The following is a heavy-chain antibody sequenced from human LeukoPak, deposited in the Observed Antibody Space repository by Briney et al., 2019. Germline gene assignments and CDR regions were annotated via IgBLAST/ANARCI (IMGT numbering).Heavy chain of an antibody. Sequence: SETLSLTCAVSGGSISSGGYSWSWIRQPPGKGLEWIGYIYHSGSTYYNPSLKSRVTISVDRSKNQFSLKLSSVTAADTAVYYCARGYGSGSYNWFDPWGQGTLVTVSS. CDR1: GGSISSGGYS. CDR3: ARGYGSGSYNWFDP. J-gene: IGHJ5*02. D-gene: IGHD3-10*01. CDR2: IYHSGST. V-gene: IGHV4-30-2*01.